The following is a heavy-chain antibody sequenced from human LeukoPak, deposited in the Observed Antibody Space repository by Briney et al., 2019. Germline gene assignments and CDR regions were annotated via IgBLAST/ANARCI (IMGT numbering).Heavy chain of an antibody. CDR3: AKRPDRSYYDRTGYYYFDY. Sequence: GASVKVSCKASGYTFTNYGITWVRQAPGQGLEWMGWIGTYNGNTNYAQKLQGRVTMTTDTSTSTAYMELRSLRSDDTAVYYCAKRPDRSYYDRTGYYYFDYWGQGTLVTVSS. V-gene: IGHV1-18*01. J-gene: IGHJ4*02. CDR2: IGTYNGNT. D-gene: IGHD3-22*01. CDR1: GYTFTNYG.